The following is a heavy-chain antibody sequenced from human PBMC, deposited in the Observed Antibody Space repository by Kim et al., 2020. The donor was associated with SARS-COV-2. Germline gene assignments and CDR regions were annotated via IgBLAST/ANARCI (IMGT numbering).Heavy chain of an antibody. V-gene: IGHV4-59*01. CDR2: T. Sequence: TTYNPSLQSRVPISVDTSKNQFSLKLSSVTAADTAVDYCARVNSPNWFDPWGQGTLVTVSS. CDR3: ARVNSPNWFDP. J-gene: IGHJ5*02.